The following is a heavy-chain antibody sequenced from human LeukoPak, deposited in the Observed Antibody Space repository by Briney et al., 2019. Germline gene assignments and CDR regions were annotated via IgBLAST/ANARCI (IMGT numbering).Heavy chain of an antibody. CDR3: ARRNTYYDVWSGFSYYGMDV. CDR1: GYTFTGYD. Sequence: ASVKVSCKASGYTFTGYDINWVRQATGQGLEWMGWMNPNSGNTGYAQKFQGRVTMTRNTSITTAYMELSSLRSEDTAVYYCARRNTYYDVWSGFSYYGMDVWGQGTTVTVSS. J-gene: IGHJ6*01. V-gene: IGHV1-8*01. CDR2: MNPNSGNT. D-gene: IGHD3-3*01.